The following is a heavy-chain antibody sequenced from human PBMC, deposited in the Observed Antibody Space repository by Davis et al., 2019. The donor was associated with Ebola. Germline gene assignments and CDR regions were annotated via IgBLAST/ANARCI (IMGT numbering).Heavy chain of an antibody. CDR3: ARGDNYGDYAFDY. CDR1: GGSISSYY. J-gene: IGHJ4*02. V-gene: IGHV4-59*12. Sequence: MPSETLSLTCTVSGGSISSYYWSWIRQPPGKGLEWIGEIYHSGSTNYNPSLKSRVTISVDKSKNQFSLKLSSVTAADTAVYYCARGDNYGDYAFDYWGQGTLVTVSS. CDR2: IYHSGST. D-gene: IGHD4-17*01.